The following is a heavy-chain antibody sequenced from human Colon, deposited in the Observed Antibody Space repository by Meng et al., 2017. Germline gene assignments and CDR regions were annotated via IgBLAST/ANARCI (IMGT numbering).Heavy chain of an antibody. J-gene: IGHJ4*02. V-gene: IGHV3-74*01. CDR2: INYDGTIT. CDR1: GFTFSSFW. Sequence: VQLVASGGGLVQPGGSLTLSCSASGFTFSSFWMHWVRQAPGKGLVWVSRINYDGTITNYADSVKGRFTISRDNAKNTLSLQVNSLRAEDTAVYYCARATTVTRIDSWGQGTLVTVSS. CDR3: ARATTVTRIDS. D-gene: IGHD4-17*01.